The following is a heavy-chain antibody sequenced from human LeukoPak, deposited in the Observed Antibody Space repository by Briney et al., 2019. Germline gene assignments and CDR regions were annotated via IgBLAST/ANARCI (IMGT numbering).Heavy chain of an antibody. Sequence: SETLSLTCTVSGGSISGHYWSWIRQPPGKGLEWNGFVSYSGNTNYNPSLNGRVTISLDTSKSQFSLSLNSVTAADTAVYFCARGGASSRYFGYWGQGTLVTVSS. V-gene: IGHV4-59*11. CDR2: VSYSGNT. J-gene: IGHJ4*02. D-gene: IGHD1-26*01. CDR1: GGSISGHY. CDR3: ARGGASSRYFGY.